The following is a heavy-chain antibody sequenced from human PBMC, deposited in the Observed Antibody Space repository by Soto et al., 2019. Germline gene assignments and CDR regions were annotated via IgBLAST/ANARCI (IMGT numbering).Heavy chain of an antibody. J-gene: IGHJ5*02. Sequence: ASVKVSCKVSGYTLTELSMHWVRQAPGKGLEWMGGFDPEDGETIYAQKFQGRVTMTEDTSTDTAYMELSSLRFEDTAVYYCATGPPRTPPWFDPWGQGTLVTVSS. CDR3: ATGPPRTPPWFDP. V-gene: IGHV1-24*01. D-gene: IGHD2-2*01. CDR2: FDPEDGET. CDR1: GYTLTELS.